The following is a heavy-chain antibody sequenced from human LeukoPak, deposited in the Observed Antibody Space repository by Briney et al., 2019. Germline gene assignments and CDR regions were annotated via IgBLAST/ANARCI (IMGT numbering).Heavy chain of an antibody. J-gene: IGHJ4*02. V-gene: IGHV4-39*07. CDR1: GGSIGSSNHY. CDR3: ARGRGEFDY. Sequence: SETLSLTCSVSGGSIGSSNHYWAWIRQPPGKGLEWIGSIHYSGYTYYRPSLKSRVTISVDKSKNQFSLKLSSVTAADTAVYYCARGRGEFDYWGQGTLVTVSS. D-gene: IGHD3-10*01. CDR2: IHYSGYT.